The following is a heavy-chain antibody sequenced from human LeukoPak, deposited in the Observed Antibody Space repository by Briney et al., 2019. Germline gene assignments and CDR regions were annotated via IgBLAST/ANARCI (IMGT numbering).Heavy chain of an antibody. J-gene: IGHJ4*02. Sequence: MSSQTLSLTCTVSGGSISGGSYYWSWIRQPAGKGLEWIGRIYTSGSTNYNPSLKSRVTISVDTSKNQFSLKLSSVTAADTAVYYCARDAEDYYFDYWGQGTLVTVSS. CDR3: ARDAEDYYFDY. CDR1: GGSISGGSYY. V-gene: IGHV4-61*02. CDR2: IYTSGST.